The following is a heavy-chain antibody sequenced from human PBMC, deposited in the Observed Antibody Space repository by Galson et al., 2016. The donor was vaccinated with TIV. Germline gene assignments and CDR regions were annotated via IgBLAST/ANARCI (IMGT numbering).Heavy chain of an antibody. CDR3: TKGRTDCSGTSCYAFDA. CDR1: GFTFNSYA. J-gene: IGHJ4*02. CDR2: ISVSGGST. Sequence: SLRLSCAASGFTFNSYAMGWVRQAPGKGLEWVSGISVSGGSTHYAGSVKGRFTITRDRSKNMVYLQMHSLRAEDTAVYYCTKGRTDCSGTSCYAFDAWGQGTLVSVSS. V-gene: IGHV3-23*01. D-gene: IGHD2-2*01.